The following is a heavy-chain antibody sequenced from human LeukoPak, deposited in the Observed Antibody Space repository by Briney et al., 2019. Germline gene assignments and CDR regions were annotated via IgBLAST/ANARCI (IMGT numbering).Heavy chain of an antibody. CDR2: INSDGSST. Sequence: PGGSLRLSCAASGFTFSSYWMPWVRHAPGKGLVWLSRINSDGSSTSYADSVKGRFTISRDNAKNTLYLQMNSLRAEDTAVYYCARDRRSSMTTVTTSDYWGQGTLVTVSS. CDR3: ARDRRSSMTTVTTSDY. V-gene: IGHV3-74*01. CDR1: GFTFSSYW. D-gene: IGHD4-11*01. J-gene: IGHJ4*02.